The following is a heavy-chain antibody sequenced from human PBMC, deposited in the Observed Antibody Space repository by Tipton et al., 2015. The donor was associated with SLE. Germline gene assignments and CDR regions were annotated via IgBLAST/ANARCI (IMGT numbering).Heavy chain of an antibody. V-gene: IGHV4-39*07. D-gene: IGHD3-22*01. CDR2: LDYSGST. CDR1: GGSIRSSTYY. CDR3: ARAVGDTSGYLDY. Sequence: LRLSCTVSGGSIRSSTYYWGWIRQPPGKGLEWIGSLDYSGSTYYNPSLKSRINISVDTSKNQFSLKLSSVTAADAAVYYCARAVGDTSGYLDYWGLRTLVTVSS. J-gene: IGHJ4*02.